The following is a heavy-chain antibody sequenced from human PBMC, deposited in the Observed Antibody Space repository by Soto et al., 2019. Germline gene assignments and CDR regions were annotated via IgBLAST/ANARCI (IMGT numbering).Heavy chain of an antibody. CDR1: GFTFSTYP. CDR2: ISGSGIST. J-gene: IGHJ6*02. D-gene: IGHD4-4*01. V-gene: IGHV3-23*01. Sequence: GGSLRLSCAASGFTFSTYPMSWVRQAPGKGLEWVLGISGSGISTYYTDSVKGRFTISRDNSKNTVFLQMNSLRDEDTAVYYCVKPPVITASYYYYDMDVWGQGTTVTVSS. CDR3: VKPPVITASYYYYDMDV.